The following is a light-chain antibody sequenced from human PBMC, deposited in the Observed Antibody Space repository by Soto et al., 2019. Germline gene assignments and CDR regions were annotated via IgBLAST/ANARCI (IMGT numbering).Light chain of an antibody. Sequence: QSALTQPASVSGSPGQSITISCTGTSSDVGGYNYVSWYQQHPGKAPKLMIYDVSNRPSGVSKRFSGSKSGNTASLTISGLQAEDEADYYCSSYTSSSTHNYVFGTGTKLTVL. V-gene: IGLV2-14*01. CDR2: DVS. CDR3: SSYTSSSTHNYV. J-gene: IGLJ1*01. CDR1: SSDVGGYNY.